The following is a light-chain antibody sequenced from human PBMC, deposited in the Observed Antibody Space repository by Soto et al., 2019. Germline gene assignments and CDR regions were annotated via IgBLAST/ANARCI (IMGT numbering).Light chain of an antibody. J-gene: IGKJ5*01. Sequence: DIQMTQSPSYLSTSIGDRVTITCRASQRINFYLNWYRQKPGKAPELLIYSASNLQSGVPSRFSGSGSGTDFTLTISGLQSEDFATYYCQQSFSTPTVGQGTRLEIK. CDR1: QRINFY. CDR2: SAS. CDR3: QQSFSTPT. V-gene: IGKV1-39*01.